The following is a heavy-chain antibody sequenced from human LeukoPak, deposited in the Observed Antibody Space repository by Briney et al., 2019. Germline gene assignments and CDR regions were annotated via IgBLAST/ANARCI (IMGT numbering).Heavy chain of an antibody. CDR2: IRSKAYGGTT. D-gene: IGHD3-22*01. J-gene: IGHJ4*02. V-gene: IGHV3-49*04. CDR3: TRDRERYSDSSGYYNY. CDR1: GFTFGDYA. Sequence: QPGGSLRLSCTASGFTFGDYAMSWVRQAPGKGMEWVGFIRSKAYGGTTEYAASVKGRFTISRDDSKSIAYLQMNSLKTEDTAVYYCTRDRERYSDSSGYYNYWGQGTPVTVSS.